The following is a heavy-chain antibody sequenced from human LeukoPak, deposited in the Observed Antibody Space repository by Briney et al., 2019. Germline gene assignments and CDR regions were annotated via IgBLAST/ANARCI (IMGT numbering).Heavy chain of an antibody. CDR2: IYYSGST. V-gene: IGHV4-31*03. J-gene: IGHJ4*03. CDR1: GDSISSGGFY. Sequence: SETLSLTCTVSGDSISSGGFYWSWIRQHPGKGLEWIGYIYYSGSTYYNPSLKSRVTISVDRSKIQFSLKLSSVTAADTAVYYCGRAGYYGSGSYRTFDSWGQGTTVTVSS. D-gene: IGHD3-10*01. CDR3: GRAGYYGSGSYRTFDS.